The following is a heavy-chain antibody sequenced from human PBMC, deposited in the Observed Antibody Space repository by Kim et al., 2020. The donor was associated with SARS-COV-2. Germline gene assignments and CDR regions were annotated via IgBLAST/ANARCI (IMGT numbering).Heavy chain of an antibody. V-gene: IGHV1-24*01. D-gene: IGHD6-19*01. CDR3: ATFSDSSGWLFDY. CDR2: FDPEDGET. Sequence: ASVKVSCKVSGYTLTELSMHWVRQAPGKGLEWMGGFDPEDGETIYAQTFQGRVTMTEDTSTDTAYMELSSLRSEDTAVYYCATFSDSSGWLFDYWGQRTLVTVSS. CDR1: GYTLTELS. J-gene: IGHJ4*02.